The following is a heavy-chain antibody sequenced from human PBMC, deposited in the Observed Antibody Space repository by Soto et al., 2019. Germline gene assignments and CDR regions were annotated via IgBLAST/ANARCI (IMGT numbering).Heavy chain of an antibody. D-gene: IGHD4-17*01. Sequence: PSETLSLTCTVSGGSISSYYWSWIRQPPGKGLEWIGYIYYSGSTNYNPSLKSRVTISVDTSKNQFSLKLSSVTAADTAVYYCARFIRRVTTDAFDIWGQGTMVSVS. CDR2: IYYSGST. J-gene: IGHJ3*02. CDR1: GGSISSYY. CDR3: ARFIRRVTTDAFDI. V-gene: IGHV4-59*01.